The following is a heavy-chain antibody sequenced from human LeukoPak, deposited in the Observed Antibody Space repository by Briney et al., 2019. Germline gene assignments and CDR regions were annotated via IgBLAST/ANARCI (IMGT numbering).Heavy chain of an antibody. CDR2: INHSGST. CDR1: GGSFSGYY. CDR3: ARNSYSYGYLTGYYFDF. V-gene: IGHV4-34*01. Sequence: RSSETLSLTCAVYGGSFSGYYWSWIRQSPGKGLEWIGEINHSGSTNYNPSLKRRVTVSVDTSKNQFSPNLSSVTAADTAVYYCARNSYSYGYLTGYYFDFWGQGTLVTVSS. J-gene: IGHJ4*02. D-gene: IGHD5-18*01.